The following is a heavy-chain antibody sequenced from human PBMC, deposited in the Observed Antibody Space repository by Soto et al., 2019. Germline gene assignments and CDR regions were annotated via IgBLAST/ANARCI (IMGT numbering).Heavy chain of an antibody. V-gene: IGHV3-20*04. CDR3: ARDQYNDILTGAYYFDY. J-gene: IGHJ4*02. CDR1: GFTFDDYG. CDR2: INWNGGST. Sequence: GGSLRLSCAASGFTFDDYGMSWVRQAPGKGLEWVSGINWNGGSTGYADSVKGRFTISRDNAKNSLYLQMNSLRAEDTTLYYCARDQYNDILTGAYYFDYWGQGTLVTVSS. D-gene: IGHD3-9*01.